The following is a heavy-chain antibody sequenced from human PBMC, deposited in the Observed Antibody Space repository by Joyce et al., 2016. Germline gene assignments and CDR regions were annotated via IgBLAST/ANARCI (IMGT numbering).Heavy chain of an antibody. CDR2: FAPSDSYP. CDR1: GNIFSSYW. D-gene: IGHD4-11*01. V-gene: IGHV5-10-1*01. J-gene: IGHJ2*01. Sequence: EVQLVQSGAEVKKPGESLRISCKGSGNIFSSYWFSWVRQRPGKGLGWRGAFAPSDSYPTYSPPFQGRVTISADKGITTAYLQWSSLEASDTAIYFCARRGGTVTTTGFYWYFDLRGRGTLVTVSS. CDR3: ARRGGTVTTTGFYWYFDL.